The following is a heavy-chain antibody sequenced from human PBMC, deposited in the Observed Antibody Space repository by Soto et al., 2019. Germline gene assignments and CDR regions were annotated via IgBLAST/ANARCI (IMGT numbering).Heavy chain of an antibody. CDR1: GFTFSSYW. V-gene: IGHV3-74*01. D-gene: IGHD3-10*01. CDR3: ARDLYGSGTDYYYYYYMDV. J-gene: IGHJ6*03. CDR2: INSDGSST. Sequence: GGSLRLSCAASGFTFSSYWMHWVRQAPGKGLVWVSRINSDGSSTSYADSVKGRFTISRDNAKNTLYLQMNSLRAEDTAVYYCARDLYGSGTDYYYYYYMDVWGKGTTVTVSS.